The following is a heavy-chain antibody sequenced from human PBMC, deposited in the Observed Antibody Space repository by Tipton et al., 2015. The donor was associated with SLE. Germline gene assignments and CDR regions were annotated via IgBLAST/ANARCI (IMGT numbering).Heavy chain of an antibody. J-gene: IGHJ5*02. V-gene: IGHV4-59*08. CDR3: ARHKDFLEWLSSANWFDP. Sequence: TLSLTCTVSGGSISSYYWSWIRQPPGKGLEWIGEINHSGSTNYNPSLKSRVTISVDTSKNQFSLKLSSVTAADTAVYYCARHKDFLEWLSSANWFDPWGQGTLVTVSS. CDR1: GGSISSYY. D-gene: IGHD3-3*01. CDR2: INHSGST.